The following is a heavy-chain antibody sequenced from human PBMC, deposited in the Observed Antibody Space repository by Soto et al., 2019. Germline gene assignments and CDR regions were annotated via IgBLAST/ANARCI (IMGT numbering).Heavy chain of an antibody. CDR2: IIPIFGIA. Sequence: QVQLEQSGGEVKKPGSSVKVSCKASGVTFSKFIMTWVRQAPGLGLEWVGGIIPIFGIANYAQKFQGRVTITADESTSTSYMEVNNLRSEDTAVYYCAKVRYSSPMGYYYGMDVWGQGTTVTVSS. CDR1: GVTFSKFI. J-gene: IGHJ6*02. V-gene: IGHV1-69*01. CDR3: AKVRYSSPMGYYYGMDV. D-gene: IGHD6-19*01.